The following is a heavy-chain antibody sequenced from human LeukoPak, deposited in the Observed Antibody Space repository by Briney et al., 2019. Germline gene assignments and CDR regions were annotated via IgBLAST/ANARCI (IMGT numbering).Heavy chain of an antibody. V-gene: IGHV3-30*03. CDR1: GFTFSSYG. J-gene: IGHJ5*02. CDR3: ARGGYCTNGVCPRWFDP. CDR2: ISYDGSNK. Sequence: GGSLRLSCAASGFTFSSYGMHWVRQTPGKGLEWVAVISYDGSNKYYADSVKGRFTISRDNSKNTLYLQMNSLRAEDTAVYYYARGGYCTNGVCPRWFDPWGQGTLVTVSS. D-gene: IGHD2-8*01.